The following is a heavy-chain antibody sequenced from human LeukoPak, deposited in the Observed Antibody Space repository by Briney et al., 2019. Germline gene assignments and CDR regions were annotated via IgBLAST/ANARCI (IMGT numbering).Heavy chain of an antibody. D-gene: IGHD3-3*01. V-gene: IGHV4-31*03. CDR3: ARVGFWSGYRSYNWFDP. CDR2: IYYSGST. CDR1: GGSISSGGYY. Sequence: PSETLSLTCTVSGGSISSGGYYWSWIRQHPGKGLEWIGYIYYSGSTYYNPSLKSRVTISVDTSKNQFSLKLSSVTAADTAVYYCARVGFWSGYRSYNWFDPWGQGTLVTVSS. J-gene: IGHJ5*02.